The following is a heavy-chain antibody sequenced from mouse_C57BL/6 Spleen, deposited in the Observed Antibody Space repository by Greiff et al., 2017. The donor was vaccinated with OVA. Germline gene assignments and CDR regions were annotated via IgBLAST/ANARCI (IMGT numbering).Heavy chain of an antibody. D-gene: IGHD2-10*02. CDR3: ARWYGYY. Sequence: QVQLQQPGPELVKPGASVQLSCKASGYTFTSYWLQWVKQSPGQGLEWIGEIDPYDGATNYNQKFKGKATLTVDTSSRPADMQLSSLTSEDSAVYDCARWYGYYWGQGTTLTVSS. CDR1: GYTFTSYW. J-gene: IGHJ2*01. V-gene: IGHV1-50*01. CDR2: IDPYDGAT.